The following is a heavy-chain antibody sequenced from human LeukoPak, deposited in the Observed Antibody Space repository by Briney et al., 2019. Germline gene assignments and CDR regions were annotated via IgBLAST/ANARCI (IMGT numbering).Heavy chain of an antibody. CDR2: IYYGGST. J-gene: IGHJ4*02. Sequence: SETLSLTCTVSGGSISSGGYYWSWIRQHPGKGLEWIGYIYYGGSTYYNPSLKSRVTISVDTSKNQFSLKLSSVTAADTAVYYCARDHPVRDSVWGQGTLVTVSS. V-gene: IGHV4-31*03. D-gene: IGHD3-3*01. CDR3: ARDHPVRDSV. CDR1: GGSISSGGYY.